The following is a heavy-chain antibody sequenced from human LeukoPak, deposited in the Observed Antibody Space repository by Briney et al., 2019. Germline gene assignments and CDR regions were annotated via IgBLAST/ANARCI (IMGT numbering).Heavy chain of an antibody. J-gene: IGHJ4*02. CDR1: GFTFSSYS. V-gene: IGHV3-48*02. D-gene: IGHD6-6*01. CDR2: ISSSSSTI. CDR3: AREYSSSSGKALDY. Sequence: GGSLRLSCAASGFTFSSYSMNWVRQAPGKGLEWVSYISSSSSTIYYADSVKGRFTISRDNAKNSLHLQMNSLRDEDTAVYYCAREYSSSSGKALDYWGQGTLVTVSS.